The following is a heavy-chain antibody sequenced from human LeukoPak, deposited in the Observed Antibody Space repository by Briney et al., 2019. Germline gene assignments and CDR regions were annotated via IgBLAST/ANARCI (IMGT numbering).Heavy chain of an antibody. CDR3: ARGLRYCSGGRCYFSPPYCYYMDV. CDR1: GYTFTSFD. D-gene: IGHD2-15*01. Sequence: ASVKVSCKASGYTFTSFDMNWVRQATGQGLEWMGWMNPNSGNTGYAQKFQGRVTMTRNTSISTAYMELSSLRSEDTAVYYCARGLRYCSGGRCYFSPPYCYYMDVWGKGTTVTISS. J-gene: IGHJ6*03. V-gene: IGHV1-8*01. CDR2: MNPNSGNT.